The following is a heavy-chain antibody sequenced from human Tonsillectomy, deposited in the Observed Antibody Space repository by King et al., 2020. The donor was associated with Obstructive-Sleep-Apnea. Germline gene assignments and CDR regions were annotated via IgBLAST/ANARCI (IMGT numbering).Heavy chain of an antibody. V-gene: IGHV3-30*02. CDR1: GFTFSSYG. CDR2: IRYDGSIK. Sequence: VQLVESGGGVVQPGRSLRLSCAAAGFTFSSYGMHWGRQAQGKGLVWVAFIRYDGSIKYYADSVKGRFTISRDNSKNTLYLQMNSLRAEDTAVYYCAKARSVGATTDAFDIWGQGTMVTVSS. J-gene: IGHJ3*02. D-gene: IGHD1-26*01. CDR3: AKARSVGATTDAFDI.